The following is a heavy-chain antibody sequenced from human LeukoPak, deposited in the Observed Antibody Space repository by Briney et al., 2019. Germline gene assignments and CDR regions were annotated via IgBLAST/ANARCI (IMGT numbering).Heavy chain of an antibody. CDR1: GGSFSGYY. V-gene: IGHV4-34*01. D-gene: IGHD3-10*01. CDR2: INHSGST. J-gene: IGHJ5*02. Sequence: SETLSLTCAVYGGSFSGYYWSWIRQPPGKGLEWIGEINHSGSTNYNPSLKSRVTISVDTSKNQFSLKLSSVTAADTAVYYCAREVYYGLIGWFDPWGQGTLVTVSS. CDR3: AREVYYGLIGWFDP.